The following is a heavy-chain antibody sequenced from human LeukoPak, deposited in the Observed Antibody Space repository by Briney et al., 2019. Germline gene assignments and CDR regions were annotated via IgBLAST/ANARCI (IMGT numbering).Heavy chain of an antibody. V-gene: IGHV4-39*07. CDR1: GGPNKYYY. D-gene: IGHD3-22*01. CDR2: IYYGGST. J-gene: IGHJ4*02. CDR3: TTESYSSPSHQDY. Sequence: SDPLSLTRSVCGGPNKYYYWVWLRQPPAKERAWVGSIYYGGSTYYNPSLKSQVTISVATSKNQFSLKLSSVTAADTAVYYCTTESYSSPSHQDYWGQGTLVTVSS.